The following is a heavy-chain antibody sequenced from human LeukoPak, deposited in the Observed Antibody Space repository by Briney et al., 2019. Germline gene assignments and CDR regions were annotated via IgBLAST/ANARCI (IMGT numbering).Heavy chain of an antibody. CDR3: ARGRSRDGYNSDAFDI. CDR2: IYTSGST. J-gene: IGHJ3*02. V-gene: IGHV4-4*07. Sequence: SETLSLTCTVSGGSISSYYWSWIRQPAGKGLEWIGRIYTSGSTNYNPSLKSRVTMSVDTSKNQFSLKLSSVTAADTAVYYCARGRSRDGYNSDAFDIWGQGTMVTVSS. D-gene: IGHD5-24*01. CDR1: GGSISSYY.